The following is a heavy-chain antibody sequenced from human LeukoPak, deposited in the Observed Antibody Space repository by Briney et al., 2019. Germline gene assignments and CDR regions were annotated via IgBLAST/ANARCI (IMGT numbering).Heavy chain of an antibody. V-gene: IGHV5-51*01. CDR3: AREYQNGWSYFNY. CDR2: IYPGDSDT. CDR1: GYSFTRYW. J-gene: IGHJ4*02. Sequence: GESLKISCKGSGYSFTRYWIGWVRQMPGKGLEWMGIIYPGDSDTRYSPSFQGQVAISVDKSINTAYLQWSSLKASDTAMYYCAREYQNGWSYFNYWGQGTLVTVSS. D-gene: IGHD2-15*01.